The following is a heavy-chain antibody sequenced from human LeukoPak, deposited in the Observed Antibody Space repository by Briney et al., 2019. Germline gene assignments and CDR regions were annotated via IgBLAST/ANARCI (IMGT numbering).Heavy chain of an antibody. CDR1: GFSFSGHW. V-gene: IGHV3-74*01. CDR3: ARGPNSNWSGLDF. CDR2: ISPTGSTT. D-gene: IGHD6-6*01. J-gene: IGHJ4*02. Sequence: QTGGSLRLSCTASGFSFSGHWMHWARQLPGKGLVWVSRISPTGSTTSNADSVKGRFTVSRDNAKNTLYLQVNNLRAEDTAVYYCARGPNSNWSGLDFWGQGTLLTVSS.